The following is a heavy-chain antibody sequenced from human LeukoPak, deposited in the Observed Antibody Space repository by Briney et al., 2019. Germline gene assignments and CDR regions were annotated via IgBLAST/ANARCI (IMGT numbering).Heavy chain of an antibody. CDR3: AKKDGDYPRYYYYYYGMDV. J-gene: IGHJ6*04. CDR1: GFTLSSYA. D-gene: IGHD4-17*01. CDR2: ISGSGGST. Sequence: PGGSLRLSCAASGFTLSSYAMSWVRQAPGKGLEWVSAISGSGGSTYYADSVKGRFTISRDNSKNTLYLQMNSLRAEDTAVYYCAKKDGDYPRYYYYYYGMDVWGKGTTVTVSS. V-gene: IGHV3-23*01.